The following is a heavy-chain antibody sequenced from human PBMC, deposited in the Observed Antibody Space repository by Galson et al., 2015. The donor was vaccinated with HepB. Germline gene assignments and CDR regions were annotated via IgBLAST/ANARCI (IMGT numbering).Heavy chain of an antibody. Sequence: SLRLSCAASGFTFSSYAMHWVRQAPGKGLEWVAVISYDGSNKYYADSVKGRFTISRDNSNNTLYLQMNSLRAEDTAVYYCARAGAAMVIYYFDYWGQGTLVTVSS. D-gene: IGHD5-18*01. V-gene: IGHV3-30*04. CDR1: GFTFSSYA. J-gene: IGHJ4*02. CDR2: ISYDGSNK. CDR3: ARAGAAMVIYYFDY.